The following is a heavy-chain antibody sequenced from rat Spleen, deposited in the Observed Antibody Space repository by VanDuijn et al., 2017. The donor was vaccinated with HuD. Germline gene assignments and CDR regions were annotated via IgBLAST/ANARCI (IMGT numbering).Heavy chain of an antibody. CDR2: IWAGGGT. J-gene: IGHJ4*01. V-gene: IGHV2-72*01. CDR1: GFSLTSYH. D-gene: IGHD1-2*01. CDR3: AREDNRYIYVGIMDA. Sequence: QVQLKESGPGLVQPSQTLSLTCTVSGFSLTSYHIIWVRQPPGKSLVWMGTIWAGGGTNYNSAVQSRLSISRDTSKSQVFLKMNSLQPEDTGTYYCAREDNRYIYVGIMDAWGQGASVTVSS.